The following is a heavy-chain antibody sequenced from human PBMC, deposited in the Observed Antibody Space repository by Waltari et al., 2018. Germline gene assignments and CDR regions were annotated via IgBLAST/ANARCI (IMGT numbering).Heavy chain of an antibody. V-gene: IGHV3-53*01. CDR3: ARDSKFDP. CDR2: INSGGTT. J-gene: IGHJ5*02. CDR1: GFSISDNY. Sequence: EVQLVESGGGLIQPGGSLRLSCAASGFSISDNYMSWVRQAPGKGVEGVSFINSGGTTYYADSVKGRFTISRDKSKNTVYLQMNSLRAEDTAMYYCARDSKFDPWGQGTLVTVSS. D-gene: IGHD4-4*01.